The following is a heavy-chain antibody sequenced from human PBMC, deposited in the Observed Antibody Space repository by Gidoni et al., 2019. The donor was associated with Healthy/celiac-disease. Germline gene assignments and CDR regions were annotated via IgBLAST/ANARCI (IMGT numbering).Heavy chain of an antibody. CDR3: AHRRRGRSGDYGAFDI. D-gene: IGHD3-16*01. V-gene: IGHV2-5*01. Sequence: QITLKESGPTLVKPTQTLTLTCTFSGFSLSTSGVGVGWIRQPPGKALEWLALIYWNDDKRYSPSLKSRLTITKDTSKNQVVLTMTNMDPVDTATYYCAHRRRGRSGDYGAFDIWGQGTMVTVSS. CDR1: GFSLSTSGVG. CDR2: IYWNDDK. J-gene: IGHJ3*02.